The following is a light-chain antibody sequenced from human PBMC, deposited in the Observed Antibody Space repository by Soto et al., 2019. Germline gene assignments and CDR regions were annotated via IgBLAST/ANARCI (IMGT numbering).Light chain of an antibody. V-gene: IGKV3-20*01. Sequence: ENVLTQSPGTLSLSPGERATLSCRASQNVISSYLAWYQQKPGQAPSLLVYATSSRAAGIPDRFSGSGSGTDFTLTISRLEPEDFAVYYCQQYDSSHLTFGGATKVEIK. J-gene: IGKJ4*01. CDR2: ATS. CDR1: QNVISSY. CDR3: QQYDSSHLT.